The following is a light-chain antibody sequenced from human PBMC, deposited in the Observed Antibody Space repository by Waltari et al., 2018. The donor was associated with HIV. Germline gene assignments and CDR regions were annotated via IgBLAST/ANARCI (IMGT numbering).Light chain of an antibody. CDR2: DDN. CDR1: SGSIATTY. V-gene: IGLV6-57*03. CDR3: QSYDASNQWV. Sequence: NFMLTQPHSVSESPGKTVTISCTRSSGSIATTYLHGYQQRPGSAPTIVIYDDNQRPSGVPNRFSGSIDSSSNSASLTISGLKTEDEADYYCQSYDASNQWVFGGGTKLTVL. J-gene: IGLJ3*02.